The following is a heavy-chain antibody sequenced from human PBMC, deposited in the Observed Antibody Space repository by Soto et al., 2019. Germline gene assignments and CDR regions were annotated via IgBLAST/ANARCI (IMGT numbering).Heavy chain of an antibody. CDR2: INPSGGST. CDR3: ARAPPNYGSGSFFRPYYYYYMDV. CDR1: GYTFTSYY. D-gene: IGHD3-10*01. Sequence: QVQLVQSGAEVKKPGASVKVSCKASGYTFTSYYMHWVRQAPGQGLEWMGIINPSGGSTSYAQKFQRRVTMTRDTSTSTVYMELSSLRSEDTAVYYCARAPPNYGSGSFFRPYYYYYMDVWGKGTTVTVSS. V-gene: IGHV1-46*03. J-gene: IGHJ6*03.